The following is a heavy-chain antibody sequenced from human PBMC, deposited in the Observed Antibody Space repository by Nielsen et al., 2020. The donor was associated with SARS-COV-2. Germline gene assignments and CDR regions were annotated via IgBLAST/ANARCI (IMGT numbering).Heavy chain of an antibody. CDR1: GYTFTNNY. Sequence: ASVKVSCKASGYTFTNNYLHWVRQAPGQGLEWMGILKPRAGSTTFADKFQGRVTMTRDTSTSTVYMELSSLRAEDTAVYYCARMIRARWYWGQGTLVTVSS. CDR2: LKPRAGST. CDR3: ARMIRARWY. D-gene: IGHD3-16*01. V-gene: IGHV1-46*01. J-gene: IGHJ4*02.